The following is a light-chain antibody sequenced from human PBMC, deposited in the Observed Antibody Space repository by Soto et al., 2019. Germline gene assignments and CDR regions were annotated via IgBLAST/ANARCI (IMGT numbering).Light chain of an antibody. CDR3: QQYTNWPPRLT. CDR1: QSVSSN. J-gene: IGKJ3*01. Sequence: EIVMTQSPATLSVSPGERATLSCRASQSVSSNLAWYQHKPGQAPRLLIYGASTRATGIPARCSGSGSETEFALTISSLPPEDFAVYYCQQYTNWPPRLTFGPGTKVDIK. V-gene: IGKV3-15*01. CDR2: GAS.